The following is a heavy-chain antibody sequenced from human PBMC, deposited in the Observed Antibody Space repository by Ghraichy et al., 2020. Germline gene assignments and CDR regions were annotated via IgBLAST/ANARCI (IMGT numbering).Heavy chain of an antibody. Sequence: GGSLRLSCAASGFTLTDFYMSWVRQAPGKGLEWLLYISSSGGTIKNADSVKGRFTISRDNAKNSMFLRIDDLRVEDTGVYYCARKAGGYSGRMDHWGPGALITVSS. D-gene: IGHD5-12*01. J-gene: IGHJ4*02. CDR3: ARKAGGYSGRMDH. CDR1: GFTLTDFY. CDR2: ISSSGGTI. V-gene: IGHV3-11*04.